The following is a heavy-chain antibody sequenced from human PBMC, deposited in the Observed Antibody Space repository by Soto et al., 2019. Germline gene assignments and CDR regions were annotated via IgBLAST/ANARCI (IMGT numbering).Heavy chain of an antibody. CDR1: GFSLSTSGVG. CDR3: AHRLGSMIAARPTEYYFDY. Sequence: SGPTLVNPTQTLTLTCTFSGFSLSTSGVGVGWIRQPPGKALEWLALIYWNDDKRYSPSLKSRLTITKDTSKNQVVLTMTNMDPVDTATYYCAHRLGSMIAARPTEYYFDYWGQGTLVTVSS. V-gene: IGHV2-5*01. CDR2: IYWNDDK. D-gene: IGHD6-6*01. J-gene: IGHJ4*02.